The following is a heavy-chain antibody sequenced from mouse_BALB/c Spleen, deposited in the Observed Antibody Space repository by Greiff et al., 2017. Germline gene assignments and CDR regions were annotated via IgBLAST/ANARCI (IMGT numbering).Heavy chain of an antibody. CDR2: IDPANGNT. D-gene: IGHD1-2*01. V-gene: IGHV14-3*02. J-gene: IGHJ4*01. CDR3: ASDGYDAMDY. Sequence: VQLQQSGAELVRPGALVKLSCKASGFNIKDTYMHWVKQRPEQGLEWIGRIDPANGNTKYDPKFQGKATITADTSSNTAYLQLSSLTSEDTAVYYCASDGYDAMDYWGQGTSVTVSS. CDR1: GFNIKDTY.